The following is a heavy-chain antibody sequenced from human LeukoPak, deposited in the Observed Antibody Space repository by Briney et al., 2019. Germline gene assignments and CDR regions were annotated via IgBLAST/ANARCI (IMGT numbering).Heavy chain of an antibody. D-gene: IGHD6-13*01. Sequence: SETLSLTCAVYGGSFSGYYWSWIRQPPGKGLEWIGEINHGGSTNYNPSLKSRVTISVDTSKNQFSLKLSSVTAADTAVYYCARRSPSSSWGRGWSYWGQGTLVTVTS. V-gene: IGHV4-34*01. CDR3: ARRSPSSSWGRGWSY. J-gene: IGHJ4*02. CDR2: INHGGST. CDR1: GGSFSGYY.